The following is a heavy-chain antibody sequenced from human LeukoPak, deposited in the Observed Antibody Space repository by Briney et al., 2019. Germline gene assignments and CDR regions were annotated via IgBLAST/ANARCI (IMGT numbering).Heavy chain of an antibody. CDR3: ARDQCSSTSCYNWFDP. CDR2: IIPIFGTA. D-gene: IGHD2-2*01. Sequence: ASVNVSCKASGGTFSSYAISWVRQAPGQGPEWMGGIIPIFGTANYAQKFQGRVTITADESTSTAYMELSSLRSEDTAVYYCARDQCSSTSCYNWFDPWGQGTLVTVSS. V-gene: IGHV1-69*13. CDR1: GGTFSSYA. J-gene: IGHJ5*02.